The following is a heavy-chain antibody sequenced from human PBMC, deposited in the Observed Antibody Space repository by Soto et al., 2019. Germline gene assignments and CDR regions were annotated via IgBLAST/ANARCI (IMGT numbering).Heavy chain of an antibody. D-gene: IGHD6-19*01. CDR1: GGSIISSSNY. V-gene: IGHV4-39*01. Sequence: SQTLSLTCIVSGGSIISSSNYLGWIRQPPGKGLEWIGSIYYSGSTYYNPSLKSRVSISVDTSKNQISLKMRSVTAADTAVYYCARQTDYSSGWPDNWGQGTLVTVSS. CDR2: IYYSGST. CDR3: ARQTDYSSGWPDN. J-gene: IGHJ4*02.